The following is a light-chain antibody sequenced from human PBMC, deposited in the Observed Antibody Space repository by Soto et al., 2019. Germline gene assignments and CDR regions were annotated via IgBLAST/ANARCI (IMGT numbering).Light chain of an antibody. J-gene: IGLJ3*02. CDR2: DTS. V-gene: IGLV7-46*01. CDR3: SRVYGAPLV. CDR1: TGAVTSGHS. Sequence: QAVVTQEPSLTVAPGETVTLTCGSSTGAVTSGHSPYWIQQKPGQAPRTLIYDTSNKHSWTPARFSGSLLGGKAALTLSGAQTEDEADDYCSRVYGAPLVFCGGTEVTVL.